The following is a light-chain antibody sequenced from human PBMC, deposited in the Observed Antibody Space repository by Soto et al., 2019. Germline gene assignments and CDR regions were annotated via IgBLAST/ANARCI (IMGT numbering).Light chain of an antibody. CDR2: GVT. CDR3: TSYTGTTSYV. V-gene: IGLV2-14*01. CDR1: SGDVGAYNY. J-gene: IGLJ1*01. Sequence: QSALTQPASVSGSPGQSITISCSGTSGDVGAYNYVSWYQQNPGKAPKLMIYGVTNRPSGISNRFSGSKSGNTASLTISGLQAGDEADYYCTSYTGTTSYVFGTGTKVTVL.